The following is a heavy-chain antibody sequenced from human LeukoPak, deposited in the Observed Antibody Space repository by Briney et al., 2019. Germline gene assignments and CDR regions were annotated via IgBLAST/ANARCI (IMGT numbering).Heavy chain of an antibody. V-gene: IGHV1-2*02. CDR1: GYTFTGYY. Sequence: GASVKVSCKASGYTFTGYYMHWVRQAPGQGLEWMGWINPNSGGTNYAQKFQGRVTMTRDTSISTAYMELSRLRSDDTAVYYCARDPDMSSYGFISWFDPWGQGTLVTVSS. J-gene: IGHJ5*02. CDR3: ARDPDMSSYGFISWFDP. CDR2: INPNSGGT. D-gene: IGHD5-18*01.